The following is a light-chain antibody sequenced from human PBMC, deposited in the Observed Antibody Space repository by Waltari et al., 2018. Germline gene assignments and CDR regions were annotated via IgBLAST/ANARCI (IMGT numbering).Light chain of an antibody. CDR1: QSVSSSY. Sequence: EIVLTQSPGTLSLSPVERATLSCRASQSVSSSYLAWYQQKPGQAPRLLIYGASSRATGIPDRFSGSGSGTDFTLTISRLEPEDFAVYYCQQYGSSLPGITFGPGTKVDIK. J-gene: IGKJ3*01. CDR2: GAS. CDR3: QQYGSSLPGIT. V-gene: IGKV3-20*01.